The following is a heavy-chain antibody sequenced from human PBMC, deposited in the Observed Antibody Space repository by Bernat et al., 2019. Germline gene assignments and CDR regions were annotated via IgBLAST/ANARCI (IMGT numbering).Heavy chain of an antibody. J-gene: IGHJ5*02. CDR3: AKAAVAATFYWFDP. CDR2: ISWNSGSI. CDR1: GFTFDDYA. Sequence: EVQLVESGGGLVQPGRSLRLSCVASGFTFDDYAMHWVRQAPGKGLEWVSGISWNSGSIGYADSVKGRFTISRDNANNSLHLQMNSLRAEDTALYYCAKAAVAATFYWFDPWGRGTLVTVSS. D-gene: IGHD2-15*01. V-gene: IGHV3-9*01.